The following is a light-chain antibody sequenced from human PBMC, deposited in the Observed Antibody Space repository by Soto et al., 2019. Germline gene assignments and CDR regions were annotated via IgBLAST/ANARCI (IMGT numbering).Light chain of an antibody. V-gene: IGKV1-5*03. CDR2: KAS. Sequence: DIQMTQSPSTLSASIGDRVTITCRASQSISSWLAWYQQKPGKAPKVLIYKASSLESGVPSRFSGSGSGTEFTRTISSLQPDDFATYYCQRYDSYPLTFGGGTKVEIK. J-gene: IGKJ4*01. CDR1: QSISSW. CDR3: QRYDSYPLT.